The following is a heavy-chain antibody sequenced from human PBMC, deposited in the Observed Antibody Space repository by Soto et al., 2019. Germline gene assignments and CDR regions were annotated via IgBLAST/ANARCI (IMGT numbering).Heavy chain of an antibody. J-gene: IGHJ3*02. CDR2: IWYDGSSE. CDR3: ARVPGSGTYYDNRIANDAFDI. CDR1: GFTFSNYG. D-gene: IGHD3-10*01. Sequence: GGSLRLSCAASGFTFSNYGVHWVRQAPGKGLEWVAVIWYDGSSEYYTESVKGRFTISRDNSKDTLYLQMNSLRAEDTAVYYCARVPGSGTYYDNRIANDAFDIWGQGTMVTVSS. V-gene: IGHV3-33*01.